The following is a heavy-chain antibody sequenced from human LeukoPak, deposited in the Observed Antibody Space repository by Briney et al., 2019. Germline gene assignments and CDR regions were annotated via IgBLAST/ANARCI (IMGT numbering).Heavy chain of an antibody. J-gene: IGHJ4*02. D-gene: IGHD5-12*01. Sequence: PGGSLRLSCAASGFTFDDYGMSWVRQAPGKGLEWVSGINWNGGSTGYADSVKGRFTISRDNAKNTLHLQMNSLRVEDTAVYYCVSGYDNTDFEFWGQGTLVTVSS. CDR2: INWNGGST. CDR3: VSGYDNTDFEF. V-gene: IGHV3-20*04. CDR1: GFTFDDYG.